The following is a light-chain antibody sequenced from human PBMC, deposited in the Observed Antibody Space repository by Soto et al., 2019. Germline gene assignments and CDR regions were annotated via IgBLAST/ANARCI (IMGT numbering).Light chain of an antibody. CDR3: QQPRKWLWT. CDR2: DAS. Sequence: ETVLTQSPGALSLSPGERATLSCRASQSVSSYLAWYQQKPGQAPRLLIYDASNRATGIPARFSGSGSGTDFTLTISSLEPEDFAVYYCQQPRKWLWTFGQGTKVDIK. CDR1: QSVSSY. J-gene: IGKJ1*01. V-gene: IGKV3-11*01.